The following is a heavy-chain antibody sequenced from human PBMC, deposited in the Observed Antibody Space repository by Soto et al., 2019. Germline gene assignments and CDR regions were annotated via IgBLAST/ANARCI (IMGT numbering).Heavy chain of an antibody. J-gene: IGHJ4*02. CDR3: GRVPDY. Sequence: PSETLSLTCTVSRDSITSRTHYWGWFRQPPEKGLEWIGSFYHPGRMYYTPSLRSRLTISVDRFKNQFSLKLSSVTAADTAVYYCGRVPDYWGQGTLVTVSS. CDR2: FYHPGRM. V-gene: IGHV4-39*07. CDR1: RDSITSRTHY.